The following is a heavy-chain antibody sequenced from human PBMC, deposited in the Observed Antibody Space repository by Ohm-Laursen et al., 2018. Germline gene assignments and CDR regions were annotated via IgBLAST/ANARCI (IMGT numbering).Heavy chain of an antibody. V-gene: IGHV3-21*04. CDR2: IRSDSSDI. CDR3: AKNYFDY. CDR1: GFTFRRYS. Sequence: SLRLSCTAYGFTFRRYSMNWVRQAPGKGLEWVASIRSDSSDIYYADSVRGRFTISRDNAKNSLYLQMNSLRAEDTSVYYCAKNYFDYWGQGTLVTVSS. J-gene: IGHJ4*02.